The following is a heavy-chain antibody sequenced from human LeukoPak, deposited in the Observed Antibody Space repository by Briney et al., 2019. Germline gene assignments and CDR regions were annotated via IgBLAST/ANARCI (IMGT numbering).Heavy chain of an antibody. J-gene: IGHJ4*02. CDR2: INHSGST. CDR3: ASRIYDFVWGTYTNDY. Sequence: SETLSLTCAVYGGSFSGYYWSWIRQPPGKGLEWIGEINHSGSTNYNPSLKSRVTISVDTSKNQFSLKLSSVTAADTAAYYCASRIYDFVWGTYTNDYWGQGTLVTVSS. D-gene: IGHD3-16*01. CDR1: GGSFSGYY. V-gene: IGHV4-34*01.